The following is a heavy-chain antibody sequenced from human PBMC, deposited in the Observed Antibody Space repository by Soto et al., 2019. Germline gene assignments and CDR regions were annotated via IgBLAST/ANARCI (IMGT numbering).Heavy chain of an antibody. CDR1: GYSFTTYW. Sequence: PGESLKISCQGSGYSFTTYWIGWVRQMPGKGLEWIGIIYPDNSDTRYSPSFQGQVTISVDKSISTAYLQWSSLKASDTAIYYCARRITVFGVLAKRYSDYWGQGTLVTVSS. CDR2: IYPDNSDT. J-gene: IGHJ4*02. V-gene: IGHV5-51*01. D-gene: IGHD3-3*01. CDR3: ARRITVFGVLAKRYSDY.